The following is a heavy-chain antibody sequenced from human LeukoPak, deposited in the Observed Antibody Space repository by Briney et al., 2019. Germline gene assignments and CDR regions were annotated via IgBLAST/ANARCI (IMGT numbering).Heavy chain of an antibody. CDR2: INHSGST. Sequence: SETLSLTCAVYGASFSGYYWSWIRQPPGKGLEWLGEINHSGSTNYNPSLKSRVTISVDTSKNQFSLKLSSVTAADTAVYYCARGRGYDYVWGSYRSRPLFDYWGQGTLVTVSS. CDR1: GASFSGYY. V-gene: IGHV4-34*01. D-gene: IGHD3-16*02. J-gene: IGHJ4*02. CDR3: ARGRGYDYVWGSYRSRPLFDY.